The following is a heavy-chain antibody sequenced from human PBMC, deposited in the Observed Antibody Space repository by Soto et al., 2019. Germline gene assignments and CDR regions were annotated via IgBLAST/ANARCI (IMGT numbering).Heavy chain of an antibody. J-gene: IGHJ4*02. Sequence: PSLACTVSGVYLSSGSHYWNWIRQHPGKGLEWIGYTSYSGSTHYHPSLQSRVTISVDMSKNQFSLSLSSVTAADTAVYYCARGGFSSTSCLYFDSWGQGTTVTVS. CDR2: TSYSGST. CDR1: GVYLSSGSHY. V-gene: IGHV4-31*03. CDR3: ARGGFSSTSCLYFDS. D-gene: IGHD2-2*01.